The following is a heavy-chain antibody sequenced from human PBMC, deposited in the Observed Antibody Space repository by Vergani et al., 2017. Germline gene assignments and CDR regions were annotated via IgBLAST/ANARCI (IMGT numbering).Heavy chain of an antibody. CDR1: GFTLSSHA. CDR3: ARSGDCAHGVCYMTYYYDMDV. CDR2: IWYDGSKE. J-gene: IGHJ6*03. D-gene: IGHD2-8*01. V-gene: IGHV3-33*01. Sequence: QVQLEESGGGVVQPGRSLRLSCAGSGFTLSSHAMHWVRPAPGKGLEWVAFIWYDGSKEYYADSVKGRFTISRDNSKNTLYLQMNNLRAADTAVYYCARSGDCAHGVCYMTYYYDMDVWGKGAAVTVSS.